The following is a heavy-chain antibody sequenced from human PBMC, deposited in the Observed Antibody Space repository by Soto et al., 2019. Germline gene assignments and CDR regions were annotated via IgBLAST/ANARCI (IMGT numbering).Heavy chain of an antibody. CDR1: GASIRTYS. Sequence: PSETLSLTCTVSGASIRTYSWSWIRQSAGKGLEWIGHISPNGRTNYIPSLKSRITMSVDTSKNQFSLNLKLVTAADTAVYYCARHKDTSSRYLLPDYWGQGALVTVSS. V-gene: IGHV4-4*07. J-gene: IGHJ4*02. CDR3: ARHKDTSSRYLLPDY. CDR2: ISPNGRT. D-gene: IGHD6-13*01.